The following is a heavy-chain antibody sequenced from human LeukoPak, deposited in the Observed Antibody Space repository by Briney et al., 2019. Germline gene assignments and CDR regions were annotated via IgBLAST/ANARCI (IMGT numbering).Heavy chain of an antibody. V-gene: IGHV1-69*04. CDR3: ARSKGSGSYAPGDYYYGMDV. Sequence: SVKVSCKASGGTFSSYAISWVRQAPGQGLEWMGRIIPILGIANYAQKFQGGVTITADKSTSTAYMELSSLRSEDTAVYYCARSKGSGSYAPGDYYYGMDVWGQGTTVTVSS. CDR2: IIPILGIA. D-gene: IGHD3-10*01. CDR1: GGTFSSYA. J-gene: IGHJ6*02.